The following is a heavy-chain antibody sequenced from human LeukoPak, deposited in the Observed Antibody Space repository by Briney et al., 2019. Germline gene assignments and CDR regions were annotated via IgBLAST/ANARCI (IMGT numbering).Heavy chain of an antibody. D-gene: IGHD1-1*01. CDR1: GFTFEDYG. Sequence: GGSLRLSCAASGFTFEDYGMSWVRQAPGKGLEWVSGINWNGGSTGYADSVKGRLTISRDNAKNSLYLRMNSLRAEDTALYYCARSGGVPYYYYYMDVWGKGTTVTVSS. CDR3: ARSGGVPYYYYYMDV. CDR2: INWNGGST. J-gene: IGHJ6*03. V-gene: IGHV3-20*04.